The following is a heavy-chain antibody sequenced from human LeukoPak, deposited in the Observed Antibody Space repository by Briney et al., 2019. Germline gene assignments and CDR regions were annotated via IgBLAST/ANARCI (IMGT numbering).Heavy chain of an antibody. D-gene: IGHD4-23*01. CDR2: INHSGST. V-gene: IGHV4-34*01. CDR3: ARTDYGGNSAY. CDR1: GGSFSGYY. Sequence: SETLPLTCAVYGGSFSGYYWTWIRQPPGKGLEWIGEINHSGSTNYNPSLKSRVTISVDTSKNQFSLNLNSVTAADTAVYYCARTDYGGNSAYWGQGTLVTVSS. J-gene: IGHJ4*02.